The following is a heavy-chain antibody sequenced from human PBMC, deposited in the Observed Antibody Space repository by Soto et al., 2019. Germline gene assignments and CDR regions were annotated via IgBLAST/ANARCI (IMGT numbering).Heavy chain of an antibody. CDR3: ARAQLSSRRCSDY. J-gene: IGHJ4*02. CDR1: GFTVSSNY. Sequence: EVQLVESGGGLVQPGGSLRLSCAASGFTVSSNYMSWVRQAPGKGLEWVSVIYSGGSTYYADSVKGRFTISRHNSKNTLYLHSNSLRSLDMAVYYRARAQLSSRRCSDYWGQGTLVTVSS. V-gene: IGHV3-53*04. D-gene: IGHD2-15*01. CDR2: IYSGGST.